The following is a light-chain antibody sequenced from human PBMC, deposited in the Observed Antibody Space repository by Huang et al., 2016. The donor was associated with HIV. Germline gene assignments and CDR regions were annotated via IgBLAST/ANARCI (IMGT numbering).Light chain of an antibody. CDR1: QSVSSY. Sequence: EIVLTQSTATLSVSPGERATLSCRASQSVSSYLGWYQQKPGQAPRLLNYDASKRSPGIPAMFSGSGSGTDFTLTSGSLEPEDFTVYYCQQRSNWPPLTFGQGTNVDIK. V-gene: IGKV3-11*01. CDR2: DAS. J-gene: IGKJ1*01. CDR3: QQRSNWPPLT.